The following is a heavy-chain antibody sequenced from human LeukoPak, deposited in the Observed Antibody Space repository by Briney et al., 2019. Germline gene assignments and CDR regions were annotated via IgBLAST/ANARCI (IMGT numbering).Heavy chain of an antibody. V-gene: IGHV1-18*01. D-gene: IGHD3-10*01. CDR3: ARVYYGSGSYYNAYYYYGMDV. Sequence: ASVKVSCKASGYTFTSYGISWVRQAPGQGLEWMGWISAYNGNKNYAQKLQGRVTMTTDTSTSTAYMELRSLRSDDTAVYYCARVYYGSGSYYNAYYYYGMDVWGQGTTVTVSS. CDR2: ISAYNGNK. CDR1: GYTFTSYG. J-gene: IGHJ6*02.